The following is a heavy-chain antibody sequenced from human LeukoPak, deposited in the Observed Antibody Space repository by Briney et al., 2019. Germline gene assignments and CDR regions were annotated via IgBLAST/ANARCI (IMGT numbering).Heavy chain of an antibody. CDR3: ARGYDSSGYEWFDP. V-gene: IGHV3-11*01. CDR2: ISSSGSTI. CDR1: GFTFSNCY. Sequence: GGSLRLSCAASGFTFSNCYMSWIRQAPGQGLERISSISSSGSTIYYADSVKGRFTISRDNAKNSLYLQMNSLRAEDTAVYYCARGYDSSGYEWFDPWGEGTLVTVSS. D-gene: IGHD3-22*01. J-gene: IGHJ5*02.